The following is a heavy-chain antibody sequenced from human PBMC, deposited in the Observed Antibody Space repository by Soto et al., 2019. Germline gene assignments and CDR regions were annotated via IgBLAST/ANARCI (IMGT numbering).Heavy chain of an antibody. CDR2: INHIGST. Sequence: QVQLQQWGAGLMKPSETLSLTCAVYGGSFSGYYWSWIRQPPGKGLEWIGEINHIGSTNYNPSLKSRVTISVDTSKNQFSLKLSSVTAADTAVYYGARGSSQVYGSESRLDYCGQGTLVTVSS. D-gene: IGHD3-10*01. V-gene: IGHV4-34*01. J-gene: IGHJ4*02. CDR1: GGSFSGYY. CDR3: ARGSSQVYGSESRLDY.